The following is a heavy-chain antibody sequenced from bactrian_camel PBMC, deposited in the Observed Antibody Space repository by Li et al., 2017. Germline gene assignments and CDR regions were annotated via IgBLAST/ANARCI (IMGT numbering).Heavy chain of an antibody. Sequence: VQLVESGGGLVQPGESLTLSCVGSGFKFEPVDLSWVRQAPGKGLEWVSVLPSGHGNTYYADSVKGRFTISLDKAKRMLYLQMNSLKPEDTAVYFCTRDGGGWYLDYWGQGTQVTVS. D-gene: IGHD6*01. J-gene: IGHJ4*01. CDR3: TRDGGGWYLDY. V-gene: IGHV3S32*01. CDR2: LPSGHGNT. CDR1: GFKFEPVD.